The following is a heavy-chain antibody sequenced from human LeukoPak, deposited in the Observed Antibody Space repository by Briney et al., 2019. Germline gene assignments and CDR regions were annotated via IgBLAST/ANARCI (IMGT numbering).Heavy chain of an antibody. J-gene: IGHJ4*02. D-gene: IGHD3-10*01. CDR2: ISSSSIYI. CDR1: GFTFRTYS. CDR3: ARLGSGY. Sequence: GGSLRLSCSASGFTFRTYSMNWVRQAPGKGLEWVSSISSSSIYIYYADSLKGRFTISRDNAKNSLFLQMNSLRAEDTAVYYCARLGSGYWGQGALVTVSS. V-gene: IGHV3-21*01.